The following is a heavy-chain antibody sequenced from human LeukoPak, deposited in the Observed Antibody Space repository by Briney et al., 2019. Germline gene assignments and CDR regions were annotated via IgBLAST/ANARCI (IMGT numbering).Heavy chain of an antibody. D-gene: IGHD4-23*01. CDR1: GGSISSYY. CDR3: ARDKRENQLHYYYYMDV. J-gene: IGHJ6*03. V-gene: IGHV4-59*01. CDR2: IYYSGST. Sequence: SETLSLTCTVSGGSISSYYWSWIRQPPGKGLEWIGYIYYSGSTNYNPSLKSRVTISVDTSKNQFSLKLSSVTAADTAVYYCARDKRENQLHYYYYMDVWGKGTTVTVSS.